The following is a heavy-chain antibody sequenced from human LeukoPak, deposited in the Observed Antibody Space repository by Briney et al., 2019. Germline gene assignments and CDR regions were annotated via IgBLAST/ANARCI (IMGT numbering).Heavy chain of an antibody. D-gene: IGHD3-3*01. Sequence: GGSLRLSCAASGFTFSDYYMSWVRQAPGKGLEWVSYISSSGSTIYYADPVKGRFTISRDNAKNSLYLQMNSLRAEDTAVYYCARRITIFGVEDCWGQGTLVTVSS. V-gene: IGHV3-11*01. CDR2: ISSSGSTI. J-gene: IGHJ4*02. CDR1: GFTFSDYY. CDR3: ARRITIFGVEDC.